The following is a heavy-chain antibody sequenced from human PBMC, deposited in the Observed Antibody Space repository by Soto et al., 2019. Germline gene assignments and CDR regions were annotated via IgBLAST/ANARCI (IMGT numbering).Heavy chain of an antibody. CDR2: IYYSGST. CDR3: ARDSMVRGVIPASAFDI. Sequence: SETLSLTCTVSGGSISSSSYYWGWIRQPPGKGLEWIGSIYYSGSTYHNPPLKSRVTISKDTSKNQFSLKLSSVTAADTAVYYCARDSMVRGVIPASAFDIWGQGTMVTVS. CDR1: GGSISSSSYY. V-gene: IGHV4-39*07. J-gene: IGHJ3*02. D-gene: IGHD3-10*01.